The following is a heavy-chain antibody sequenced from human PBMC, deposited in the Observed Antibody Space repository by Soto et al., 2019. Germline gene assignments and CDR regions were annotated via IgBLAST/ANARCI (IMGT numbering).Heavy chain of an antibody. V-gene: IGHV3-11*06. CDR1: GFTFSDYY. Sequence: PGGSLRLSCAASGFTFSDYYMSWIRQAPGKGLEWVSYISSSSSYTNYADSVKGRFTISRDNAKNSLYLQMNSLRAEDTAVYYCARGSSYGVFDYWGQGTLVTGSS. J-gene: IGHJ4*02. D-gene: IGHD5-18*01. CDR3: ARGSSYGVFDY. CDR2: ISSSSSYT.